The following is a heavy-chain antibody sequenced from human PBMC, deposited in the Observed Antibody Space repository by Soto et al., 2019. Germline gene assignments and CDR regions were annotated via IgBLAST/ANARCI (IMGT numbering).Heavy chain of an antibody. V-gene: IGHV3-74*01. CDR2: INGDGSST. D-gene: IGHD3-10*01. Sequence: QLVESGGGLVQPGGSLRLSCVASGLTINSYWMYWVRQPPGKGPVWVSRINGDGSSTNYADSVKGRFTISRDNAKNTLYLQMNSLGAEDTAVYYCAIRYGSGNFYSMDVWGKGTTVTVSS. CDR3: AIRYGSGNFYSMDV. J-gene: IGHJ6*03. CDR1: GLTINSYW.